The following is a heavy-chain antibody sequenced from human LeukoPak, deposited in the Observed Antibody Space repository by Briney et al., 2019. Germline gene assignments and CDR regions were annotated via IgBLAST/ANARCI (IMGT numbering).Heavy chain of an antibody. D-gene: IGHD5-24*01. CDR1: GFTFSSYS. J-gene: IGHJ4*02. Sequence: GGSLRLSCAASGFTFSSYSMNWVRQAPGKGLEWVSSISSSSSYIYYADSVKGRFTISRDNAKTSLYLQMNSLRAEDTAVYYCARDARWLQPKCYFDYWGQGTLVTVSS. CDR3: ARDARWLQPKCYFDY. CDR2: ISSSSSYI. V-gene: IGHV3-21*01.